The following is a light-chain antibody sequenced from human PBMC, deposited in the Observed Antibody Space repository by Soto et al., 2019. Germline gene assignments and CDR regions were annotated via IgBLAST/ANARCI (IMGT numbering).Light chain of an antibody. V-gene: IGLV1-47*01. CDR2: LNT. Sequence: QSVLTQPPSASGTPGQRVTISCSGVNYNIGSNSVYWYQQFPGAAPKVLIFLNTQRPSGVPDRFSGSKSGTSASLAISGLRSEDEADYYCAAWDNSISGWVFGGGTKLTVL. CDR1: NYNIGSNS. CDR3: AAWDNSISGWV. J-gene: IGLJ3*02.